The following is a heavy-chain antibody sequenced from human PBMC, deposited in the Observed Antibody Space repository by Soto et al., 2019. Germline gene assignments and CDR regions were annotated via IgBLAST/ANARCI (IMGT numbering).Heavy chain of an antibody. J-gene: IGHJ4*02. Sequence: GGSLRLSCAASGFNLFTFRSYAMTWVRQAPGKGLEWVSAISGSGGSTYYADSVKGRFTISRDNSKNTLYLQMSSLRAEDTATYYCARSTTTIFATAVLDYWGQGTLVTVSS. CDR3: ARSTTTIFATAVLDY. V-gene: IGHV3-23*01. D-gene: IGHD3-3*01. CDR2: ISGSGGST. CDR1: GFNLFTFRSYA.